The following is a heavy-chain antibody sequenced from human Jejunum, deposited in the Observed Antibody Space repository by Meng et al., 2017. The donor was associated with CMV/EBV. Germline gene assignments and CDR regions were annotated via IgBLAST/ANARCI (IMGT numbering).Heavy chain of an antibody. Sequence: SGYTFNTYHMHWVRQAPGQGLEWMGIITPSSGSTGYARKFQGRVTMTSDTSTSTLYMELRSLRSEDTAVYYCARAGTPGDYAFDIWGQGTMVTVSS. CDR1: GYTFNTYH. CDR3: ARAGTPGDYAFDI. V-gene: IGHV1-46*02. D-gene: IGHD4-17*01. J-gene: IGHJ3*02. CDR2: ITPSSGST.